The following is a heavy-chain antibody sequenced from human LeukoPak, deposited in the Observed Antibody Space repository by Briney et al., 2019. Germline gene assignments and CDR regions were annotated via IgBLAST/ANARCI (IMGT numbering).Heavy chain of an antibody. Sequence: SVKVSCKASGGTFSSYAISWVRQAPGQGLEWMGGIIPIFGTANYAQEFQGRVTITTDESTSTAYMELSSLRSEDTAVYYCARGRFNGVCYVFDYWGQGTLVTVSS. J-gene: IGHJ4*02. CDR3: ARGRFNGVCYVFDY. CDR1: GGTFSSYA. V-gene: IGHV1-69*05. CDR2: IIPIFGTA. D-gene: IGHD2-8*01.